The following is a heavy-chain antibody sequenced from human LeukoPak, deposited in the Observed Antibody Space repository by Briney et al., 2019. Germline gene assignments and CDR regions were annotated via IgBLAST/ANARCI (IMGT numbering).Heavy chain of an antibody. Sequence: GGSLRLSCAASGFTFSDYYMSWIRQAPGKGLEWVSYISSSGSTIYYADAVKGRFTISRDNAKKSLYLEMNSLRAEDTAVYYCAKTGYSSSWFDYWGQGTLVTVSS. V-gene: IGHV3-11*04. J-gene: IGHJ5*01. D-gene: IGHD6-19*01. CDR1: GFTFSDYY. CDR3: AKTGYSSSWFDY. CDR2: ISSSGSTI.